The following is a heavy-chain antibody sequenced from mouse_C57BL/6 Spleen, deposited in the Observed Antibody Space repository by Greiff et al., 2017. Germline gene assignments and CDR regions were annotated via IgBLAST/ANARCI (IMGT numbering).Heavy chain of an antibody. CDR3: AIGGVFDY. J-gene: IGHJ2*01. CDR2: IYPGSGNT. CDR1: GYTFTDFY. Sequence: VKLMESGAELVRPGASVKLSCKASGYTFTDFYINWVQQRPGQGLEWIARIYPGSGNTYYNEKFKGKATLTAEKSSSTAYMQLSSLTSEDSAVYFCAIGGVFDYWGQGTTLTVSS. V-gene: IGHV1-76*01. D-gene: IGHD3-1*01.